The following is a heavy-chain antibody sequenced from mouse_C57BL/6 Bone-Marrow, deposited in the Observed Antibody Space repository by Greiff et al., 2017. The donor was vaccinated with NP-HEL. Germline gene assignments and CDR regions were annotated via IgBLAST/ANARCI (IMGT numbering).Heavy chain of an antibody. V-gene: IGHV5-4*03. CDR3: ARVFITTVVATYEYFDY. CDR2: ISDGGSYT. CDR1: GFTFSSYA. D-gene: IGHD1-1*01. J-gene: IGHJ2*01. Sequence: EVKVVESGGGLVKPGGSLKLSCAASGFTFSSYAMSWVRQTPEKRLEWVATISDGGSYTYYPDNVKGRFTISRDNAKNNLYLQMSHLKSEDTAMYYCARVFITTVVATYEYFDYWGQGTTLTVSS.